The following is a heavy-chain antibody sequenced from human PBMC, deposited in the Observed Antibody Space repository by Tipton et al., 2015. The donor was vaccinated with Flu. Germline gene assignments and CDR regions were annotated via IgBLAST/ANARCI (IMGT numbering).Heavy chain of an antibody. D-gene: IGHD6-19*01. V-gene: IGHV3-15*01. J-gene: IGHJ4*02. CDR3: AKVIPEYVAGLDY. CDR1: GFTFSKAW. Sequence: SLRLSCAASGFTFSKAWMTWVRQAPGKGLEWVGRIKSKTDGGTTDYAAPVKGRFTLSRDDSKNTVFLQMNSLKTEDTALYYCAKVIPEYVAGLDYWGQGTLVTVSS. CDR2: IKSKTDGGTT.